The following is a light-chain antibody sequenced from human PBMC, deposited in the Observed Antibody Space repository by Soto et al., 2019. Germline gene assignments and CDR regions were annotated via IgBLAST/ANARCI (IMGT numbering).Light chain of an antibody. CDR1: QSVSSN. V-gene: IGKV3-11*01. Sequence: ENVLTQSPATLSLSPGERAARSCRASQSVSSNLAWYQQKPGQAPRLLIYDASNRATGIPARFSGRGSGTDFTLTISSLQPEDCAVYYCHQRSNWPPTFGGGTKVESK. J-gene: IGKJ4*01. CDR3: HQRSNWPPT. CDR2: DAS.